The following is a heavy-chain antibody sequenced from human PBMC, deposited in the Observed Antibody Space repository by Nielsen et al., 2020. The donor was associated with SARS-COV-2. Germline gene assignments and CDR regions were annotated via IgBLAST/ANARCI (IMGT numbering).Heavy chain of an antibody. D-gene: IGHD3-10*01. J-gene: IGHJ6*02. CDR2: INTSTGKP. CDR1: GYRFTRYA. CDR3: VRDNFGSGGTASYGMDV. V-gene: IGHV7-4-1*02. Sequence: ASVKVSCKASGYRFTRYALNWVRQAPGEGPEWMGWINTSTGKPTYAQAFTGRFVFSLDTSVSTAYLQISSLKAEDSAVYYCVRDNFGSGGTASYGMDVWGQGTTVTVSS.